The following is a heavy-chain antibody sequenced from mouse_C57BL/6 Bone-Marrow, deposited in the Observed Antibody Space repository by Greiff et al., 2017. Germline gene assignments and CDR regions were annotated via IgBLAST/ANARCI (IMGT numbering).Heavy chain of an antibody. J-gene: IGHJ4*01. D-gene: IGHD2-1*01. V-gene: IGHV1-52*01. CDR1: GYTFTSYW. CDR2: IDPSDSET. CDR3: ARGGYGNYVSYYYAMDY. Sequence: QVQLQQPGAELARPGSSVKLSCKASGYTFTSYWMHWVKQRPIQGLEWIGNIDPSDSETHYNQKFKDKATLTVDKSSSTAYRQLSSLTSEDSAVYYCARGGYGNYVSYYYAMDYWGQGTSVTVSS.